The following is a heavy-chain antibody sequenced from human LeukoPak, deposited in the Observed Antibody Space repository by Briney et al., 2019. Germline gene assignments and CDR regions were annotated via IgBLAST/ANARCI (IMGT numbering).Heavy chain of an antibody. J-gene: IGHJ4*02. CDR3: AKDQQVWQQPGHLVFDY. V-gene: IGHV3-30*18. D-gene: IGHD6-13*01. CDR1: GFTFSSYG. CDR2: ISYDGSNK. Sequence: PGRSLRLSCAASGFTFSSYGMHWVRQAPGKGLEWVAVISYDGSNKYYADSVKGRFTISRDNSKNTLYLQMNSLRAEDTAVYYCAKDQQVWQQPGHLVFDYWGQGTLVTVSS.